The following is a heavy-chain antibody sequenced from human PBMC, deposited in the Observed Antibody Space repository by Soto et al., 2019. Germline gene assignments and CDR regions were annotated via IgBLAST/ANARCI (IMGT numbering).Heavy chain of an antibody. V-gene: IGHV3-7*05. Sequence: EVQLVESGGGLVRPGGSLRLSCAASGFTFSTYWVNWVRQAPGKGLQWVANIKQDGSERYYVDSVGGRFTISRDKANNSLYLQMKSLRAEDTAVYYCARGGGGRYFDLWGRGTLVTVSS. CDR3: ARGGGGRYFDL. CDR2: IKQDGSER. CDR1: GFTFSTYW. D-gene: IGHD3-16*01. J-gene: IGHJ2*01.